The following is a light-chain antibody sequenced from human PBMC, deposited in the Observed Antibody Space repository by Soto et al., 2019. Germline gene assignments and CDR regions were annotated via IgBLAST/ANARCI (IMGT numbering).Light chain of an antibody. J-gene: IGKJ1*01. V-gene: IGKV3-15*01. CDR3: QQYNNWPPT. CDR2: DAS. Sequence: EIVLTQSPSALSLSPWERATLSCMASQSVSSNLAWYQQKPGQAPRLLIYDASTGTTGGPARFSGSGSGTEFTLTISSLQSEDFAVYYCQQYNNWPPTFGQGTKVDIK. CDR1: QSVSSN.